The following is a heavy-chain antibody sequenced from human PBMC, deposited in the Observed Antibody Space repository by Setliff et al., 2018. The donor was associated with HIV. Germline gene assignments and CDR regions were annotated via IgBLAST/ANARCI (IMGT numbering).Heavy chain of an antibody. CDR2: IYYTGSI. CDR1: SISSHY. Sequence: SISSHYWSWIRQPPGKELEWIGYIYYTGSINYNPSLKSRVTISVDTSKNQFSLKLSSVTAADTAVYYCARGYPGIAVAGLSYYYYYMDVWGKGTTVTVSS. J-gene: IGHJ6*03. CDR3: ARGYPGIAVAGLSYYYYYMDV. V-gene: IGHV4-59*11. D-gene: IGHD6-19*01.